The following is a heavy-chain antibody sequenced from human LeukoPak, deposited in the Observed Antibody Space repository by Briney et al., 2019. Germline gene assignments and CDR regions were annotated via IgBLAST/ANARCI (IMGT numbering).Heavy chain of an antibody. CDR2: INPNSGGT. V-gene: IGHV1-2*02. J-gene: IGHJ4*02. Sequence: ASVKVSCKASGYTFTGYYMHWVRQAPGQGLEWMGWINPNSGGTNYAQKFQGRVTMTRDTSISTAYMELSRLRSDDTAVYYYARTLRSTSPLPFDYWGQGTLVTVSS. CDR3: ARTLRSTSPLPFDY. CDR1: GYTFTGYY. D-gene: IGHD2-2*01.